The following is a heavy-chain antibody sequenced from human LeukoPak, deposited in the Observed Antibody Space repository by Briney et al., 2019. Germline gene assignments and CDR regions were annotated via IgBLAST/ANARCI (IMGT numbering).Heavy chain of an antibody. J-gene: IGHJ4*02. D-gene: IGHD3-22*01. V-gene: IGHV3-7*01. CDR3: ARDCAVGSCYYDSSGYPEFDY. CDR2: IKQDGSEK. CDR1: GFTFSSYW. Sequence: GGSLRLSCAASGFTFSSYWMSWVRQAPGKGLEWVANIKQDGSEKYYVDSVKGRFTISRDNAKNSLYLQMNSLRAEDTAVYYCARDCAVGSCYYDSSGYPEFDYWGQGTLVTVSS.